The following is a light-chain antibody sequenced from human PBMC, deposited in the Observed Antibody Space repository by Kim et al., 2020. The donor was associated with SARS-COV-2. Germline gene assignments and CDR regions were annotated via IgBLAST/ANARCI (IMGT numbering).Light chain of an antibody. CDR1: TDISDR. V-gene: IGKV1-9*01. Sequence: SAAVGDRVTITCRASTDISDRLAWYQQRPGTAPKLLILAASTLHAGVPSRFSGGGTGTEFSLTIDSLQPEDFATYYCQQVELYPSFGPGTKVDIK. CDR2: AAS. J-gene: IGKJ3*01. CDR3: QQVELYPS.